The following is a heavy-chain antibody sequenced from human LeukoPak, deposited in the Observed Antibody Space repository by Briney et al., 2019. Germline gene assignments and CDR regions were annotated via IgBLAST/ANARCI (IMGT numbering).Heavy chain of an antibody. Sequence: ASVKVSCKASGYTFTSYDINWVRQATGQGLEWMGWMNPNSGNTGYAQKFQGRVTMTRNTSISTAYMELSSLRSDDTAVYYCARGAKWELLRGYYYYYMDVWGKGTTVTISS. CDR2: MNPNSGNT. D-gene: IGHD1-26*01. V-gene: IGHV1-8*01. CDR1: GYTFTSYD. J-gene: IGHJ6*03. CDR3: ARGAKWELLRGYYYYYMDV.